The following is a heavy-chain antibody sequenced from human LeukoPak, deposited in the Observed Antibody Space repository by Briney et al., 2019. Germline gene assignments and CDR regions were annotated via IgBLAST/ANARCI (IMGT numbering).Heavy chain of an antibody. CDR3: ARRGGSGRAFDY. V-gene: IGHV4-39*01. CDR1: GASISGGTYY. J-gene: IGHJ4*02. D-gene: IGHD1-26*01. CDR2: IYYTGST. Sequence: KPSKTLSLTCSVSGASISGGTYYWGWIRQPPGKGLEWIGSIYYTGSTYDNPSLKSRVTISVDTSKNQFSLKLSSVTAADTAVYYCARRGGSGRAFDYWGQGTLVTVSS.